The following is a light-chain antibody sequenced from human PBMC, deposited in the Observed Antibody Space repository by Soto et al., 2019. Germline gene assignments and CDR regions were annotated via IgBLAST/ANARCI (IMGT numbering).Light chain of an antibody. CDR2: SDF. V-gene: IGLV1-44*01. CDR1: NSNIGSNT. J-gene: IGLJ3*02. CDR3: AAWDDSLDGPMV. Sequence: QSVLTQPPSASGTPGQRVTISCSGSNSNIGSNTVNWYQQVPGTAPKLLIYSDFQRPSGVPDRFSGSTSGTSASLAISGLQSEDEADYYCAAWDDSLDGPMVFGGGTKVTV.